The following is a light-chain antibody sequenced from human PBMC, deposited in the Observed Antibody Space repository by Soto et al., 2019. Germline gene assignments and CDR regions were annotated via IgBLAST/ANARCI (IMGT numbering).Light chain of an antibody. J-gene: IGKJ5*01. Sequence: DIQMTQSPSFVSASVGDRVTVTCRASQDVSSWLAWYQQKPGKAPKLLIYTTSTLGSGVPSRFSGSRSGTDFTLTISGLQPEDFATCYCQQANRFPITFGQGTRLEIK. V-gene: IGKV1-12*01. CDR2: TTS. CDR1: QDVSSW. CDR3: QQANRFPIT.